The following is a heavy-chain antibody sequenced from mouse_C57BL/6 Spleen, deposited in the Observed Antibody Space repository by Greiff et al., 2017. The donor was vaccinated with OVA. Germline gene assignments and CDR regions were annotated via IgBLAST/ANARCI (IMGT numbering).Heavy chain of an antibody. CDR1: GYTFTSYW. Sequence: QVQLQQSGAELAKPGASVKLSCKASGYTFTSYWMHWVKQRPGQGLEWIGYINPSSGYTKYNQKFKDKATLTEDKSSSTAYMQLSSLTYEDSAVYYCARGQTYYYGAMDYWGQGTSVTVSS. CDR2: INPSSGYT. CDR3: ARGQTYYYGAMDY. V-gene: IGHV1-7*01. D-gene: IGHD1-1*01. J-gene: IGHJ4*01.